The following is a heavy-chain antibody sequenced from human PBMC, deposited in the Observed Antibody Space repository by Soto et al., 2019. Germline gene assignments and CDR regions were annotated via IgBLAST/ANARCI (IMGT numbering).Heavy chain of an antibody. CDR3: AKDLKALAAGFDY. V-gene: IGHV3-23*01. CDR2: ISGSGGST. D-gene: IGHD6-13*01. J-gene: IGHJ4*02. Sequence: PGGSLRLSCAASGFTFSSYAVSWVRQAPGKGLEWVSAISGSGGSTYYADSVKGRFTIPRDNSKNTLYLQMNSLRAEDTAVYYCAKDLKALAAGFDYWGQGTLVTVSS. CDR1: GFTFSSYA.